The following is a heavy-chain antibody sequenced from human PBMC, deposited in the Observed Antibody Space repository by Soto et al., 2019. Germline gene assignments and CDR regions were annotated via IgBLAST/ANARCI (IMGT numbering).Heavy chain of an antibody. CDR1: GGSFSGYY. D-gene: IGHD7-27*01. J-gene: IGHJ4*02. CDR3: ARGWGRIFDY. CDR2: INHSGST. Sequence: ETLSLTCAVYGGSFSGYYWSWIRQPPGKGLEWIGEINHSGSTNYNPSLKSRVTISVDTSKNQFSLKLSSVTAADTAAYYCARGWGRIFDYWGQGTLVTVSS. V-gene: IGHV4-34*01.